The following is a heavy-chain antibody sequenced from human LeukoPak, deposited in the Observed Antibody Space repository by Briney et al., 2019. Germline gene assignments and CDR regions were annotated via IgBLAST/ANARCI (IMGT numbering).Heavy chain of an antibody. CDR1: GFTFSSYS. J-gene: IGHJ4*02. CDR2: ISSSSSYI. Sequence: PGGSLRLSCAASGFTFSSYSMNWVRQAPGKGLEWVSSISSSSSYIYYADSVKGRFTISRDNAKNSLYLQMNSLRAEDTAVYYCAREWSYCSSTSCYPDYWGQGTLVTVSS. V-gene: IGHV3-21*01. CDR3: AREWSYCSSTSCYPDY. D-gene: IGHD2-2*01.